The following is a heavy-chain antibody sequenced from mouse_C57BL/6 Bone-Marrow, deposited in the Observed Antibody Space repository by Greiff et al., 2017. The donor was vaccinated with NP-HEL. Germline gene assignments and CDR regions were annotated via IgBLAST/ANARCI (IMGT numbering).Heavy chain of an antibody. CDR2: IYPRDGST. D-gene: IGHD1-1*01. Sequence: VQLQESDAELVKPGASVKISCKVSGYTFTDHTIHWMKQRPEQGLEWIGYIYPRDGSTKYNEKFKGKATLTADKSSSTAYMQLNSLTSEDSAVYFCARDYGSSHWYFDVGGTGTTVTVSS. V-gene: IGHV1-78*01. CDR3: ARDYGSSHWYFDV. J-gene: IGHJ1*03. CDR1: GYTFTDHT.